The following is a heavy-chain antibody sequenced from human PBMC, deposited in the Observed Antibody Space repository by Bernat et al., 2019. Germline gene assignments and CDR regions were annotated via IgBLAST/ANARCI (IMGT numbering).Heavy chain of an antibody. Sequence: EVQLLESGGGLVQPGGSLRLSCAASGFTFRSYAMSWVRQAPGKGLEWVSAISGSGGSTYYADSVKGRFTISRDNSKNTLYLQMNRLRAEETAVYYCAKIVGTAITRIVVVIDSFDSWGQGTMVTVSS. D-gene: IGHD3-22*01. CDR2: ISGSGGST. CDR1: GFTFRSYA. J-gene: IGHJ3*02. V-gene: IGHV3-23*01. CDR3: AKIVGTAITRIVVVIDSFDS.